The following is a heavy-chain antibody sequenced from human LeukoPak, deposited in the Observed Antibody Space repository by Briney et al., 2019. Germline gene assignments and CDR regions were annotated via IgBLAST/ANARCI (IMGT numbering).Heavy chain of an antibody. J-gene: IGHJ4*02. CDR3: ARGLYGDNGVDY. Sequence: SETLSLTCTVSSGAISNSNYYWGWIRQPPGKGLEWIGSIYYSGSTYYNPSLKSRVTISVDTSKNQFSLKLSSVTAADTAVYYCARGLYGDNGVDYWGQGTLVTVSS. D-gene: IGHD4-17*01. CDR2: IYYSGST. CDR1: SGAISNSNYY. V-gene: IGHV4-39*07.